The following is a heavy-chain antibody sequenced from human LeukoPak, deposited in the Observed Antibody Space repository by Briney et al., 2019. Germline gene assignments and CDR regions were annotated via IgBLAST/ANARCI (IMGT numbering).Heavy chain of an antibody. CDR2: IQFDGSNE. CDR3: ARHRSISAAVPRYFVP. V-gene: IGHV3-30*02. D-gene: IGHD6-13*01. Sequence: PGGSLRLSCAASGFTFISCGMHWVRQAPGKGLEWVTFIQFDGSNEYYADSVKGRFTISRDNSKNTMYLQMNSLRPEDTAVYYCARHRSISAAVPRYFVPWGQGSLVTVSS. J-gene: IGHJ5*02. CDR1: GFTFISCG.